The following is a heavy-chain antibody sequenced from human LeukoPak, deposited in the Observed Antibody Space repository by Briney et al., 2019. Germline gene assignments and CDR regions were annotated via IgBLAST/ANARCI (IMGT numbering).Heavy chain of an antibody. J-gene: IGHJ4*02. D-gene: IGHD4-17*01. CDR3: ASPPGDYGHYGLSCDY. V-gene: IGHV1-69*05. CDR2: IIPIFGTA. CDR1: GGTFSSYA. Sequence: SVKVSCKAPGGTFSSYAISWVRQAPGQGREWMGGIIPIFGTAKYAQKLQGRVTITTDASTSTVYMELSSLRSEDTAVYSCASPPGDYGHYGLSCDYWAQGTRVTVSS.